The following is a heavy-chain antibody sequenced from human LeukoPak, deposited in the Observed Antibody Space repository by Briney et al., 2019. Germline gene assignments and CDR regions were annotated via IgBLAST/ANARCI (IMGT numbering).Heavy chain of an antibody. D-gene: IGHD6-13*01. Sequence: GGSLRLPCAASGFTFDDYTMHWVRQAPGKGLEWVSLISWDGGSTYYADSVKGRFTISRDNSKNSLYLQMNSLRTEDTALYYCAKAHIIAAAGGCYDYWGQGTLVTVSS. V-gene: IGHV3-43*01. CDR3: AKAHIIAAAGGCYDY. CDR1: GFTFDDYT. J-gene: IGHJ4*02. CDR2: ISWDGGST.